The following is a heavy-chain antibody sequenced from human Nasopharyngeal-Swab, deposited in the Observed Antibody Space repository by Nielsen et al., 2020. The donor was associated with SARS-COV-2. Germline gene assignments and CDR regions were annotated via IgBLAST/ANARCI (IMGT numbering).Heavy chain of an antibody. CDR3: ATLGSSWYEYYFDY. J-gene: IGHJ4*02. CDR1: GGSISSSTYY. D-gene: IGHD6-13*01. CDR2: IYYGGST. Sequence: SETLSLTCTVSGGSISSSTYYWAWIRQPPGKGLEWIGSIYYGGSTYYNPSLKSRVTISVDTSKNQFSLKRSSVTAADTAVYYCATLGSSWYEYYFDYWGQGTLVTVSS. V-gene: IGHV4-39*01.